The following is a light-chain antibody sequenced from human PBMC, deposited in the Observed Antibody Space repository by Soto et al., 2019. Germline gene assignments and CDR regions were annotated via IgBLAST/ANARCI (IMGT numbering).Light chain of an antibody. CDR3: QQYGSSSIT. J-gene: IGKJ5*01. Sequence: EMVMTQSPATLSVSPGERATLSCRASQSVSSNLAWYQQKPGQAPRLLIYGASTRATGIPARFSGSGSGTYFTLTISRLEPEDFAVYYCQQYGSSSITFGQGTRLEIK. V-gene: IGKV3-15*01. CDR2: GAS. CDR1: QSVSSN.